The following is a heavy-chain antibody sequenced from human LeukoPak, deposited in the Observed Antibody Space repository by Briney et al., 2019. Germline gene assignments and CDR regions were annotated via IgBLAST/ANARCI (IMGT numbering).Heavy chain of an antibody. CDR3: ARIGESGSAPN. CDR2: IYTSGST. CDR1: GGSISSGSYY. Sequence: SETLSLTCTVSGGSISSGSYYWSWIRQPAGKGLEWIGRIYTSGSTNYNPSLKSRVTISVDTSKNQFSLKLSSVTAADTAVYYCARIGESGSAPNWGQGTLVTVSS. J-gene: IGHJ4*02. V-gene: IGHV4-61*02. D-gene: IGHD3-10*01.